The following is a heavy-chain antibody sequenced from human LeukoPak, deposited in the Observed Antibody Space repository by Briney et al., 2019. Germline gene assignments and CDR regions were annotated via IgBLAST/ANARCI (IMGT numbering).Heavy chain of an antibody. CDR3: ARGVVVVPAIGHPDY. CDR2: IYYSGST. J-gene: IGHJ4*02. V-gene: IGHV4-30-4*08. Sequence: SQTLSPTCTVSGGSISSGDYYWSWIRQPPGKGLEWIGYIYYSGSTYYNPSLKSRVTISVDTSKNQFSLKLSSVTAADTAVYYCARGVVVVPAIGHPDYWGQGTLVTVSS. CDR1: GGSISSGDYY. D-gene: IGHD2-2*01.